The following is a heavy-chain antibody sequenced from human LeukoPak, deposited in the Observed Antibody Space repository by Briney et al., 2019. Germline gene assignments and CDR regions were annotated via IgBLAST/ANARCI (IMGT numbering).Heavy chain of an antibody. CDR3: ARAGRKSRGVDIVRKKETGYYYYMDV. V-gene: IGHV3-7*01. J-gene: IGHJ6*03. Sequence: PGGSLRLSCAASEFTLITYSMSWVRQAPGKGLEWVAHIKQDGSEKYYVDSVKGRFTISRDNAKNSLYLQMNSLRAEDTAVYYCARAGRKSRGVDIVRKKETGYYYYMDVWGKGTTVTVSS. CDR1: EFTLITYS. CDR2: IKQDGSEK. D-gene: IGHD2-15*01.